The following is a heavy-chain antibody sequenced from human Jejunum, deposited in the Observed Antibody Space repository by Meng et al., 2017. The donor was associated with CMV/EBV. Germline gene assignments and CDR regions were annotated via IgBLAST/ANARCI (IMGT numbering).Heavy chain of an antibody. D-gene: IGHD6-19*01. CDR2: IDGDGSST. J-gene: IGHJ4*02. V-gene: IGHV3-74*03. Sequence: EGQLVESGGGGVQPGGSLRLSCVASGFTFRSYWIHWVRQAPGKAPMWVSYIDGDGSSTTYAESVKGRFTISRDHAKNTVYLQMNSLRAEDTAVYYCTRGRWLSDDYWGQGTLVTVSS. CDR3: TRGRWLSDDY. CDR1: GFTFRSYW.